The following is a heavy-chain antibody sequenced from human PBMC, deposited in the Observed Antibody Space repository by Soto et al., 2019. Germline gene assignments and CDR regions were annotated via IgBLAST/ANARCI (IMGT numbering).Heavy chain of an antibody. CDR3: ARARGARYFDY. CDR1: GGSISSGVYY. D-gene: IGHD2-15*01. Sequence: PSETLSLTCTVSGGSISSGVYYGSWIRQPPGKGLEWIGYIYYSGSTYYNPSLKSRVTISVDTSKNQFSLKLSSVTAADTAVYYCARARGARYFDYWGQGTLVTVSS. J-gene: IGHJ4*02. CDR2: IYYSGST. V-gene: IGHV4-30-4*01.